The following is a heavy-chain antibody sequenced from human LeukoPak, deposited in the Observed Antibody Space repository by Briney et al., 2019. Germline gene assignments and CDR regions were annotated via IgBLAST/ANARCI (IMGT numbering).Heavy chain of an antibody. Sequence: SETLSLTCTVSGGSISSHYWSWIRQPPGKGLEWIGYIYSSGSTNYNPALKSRVTISVDTSKNQFSLELSSVTAADTAVYYCARERLPVGYYGMDVWGQGTTVTVSS. V-gene: IGHV4-59*11. CDR3: ARERLPVGYYGMDV. J-gene: IGHJ6*02. CDR2: IYSSGST. D-gene: IGHD2-2*01. CDR1: GGSISSHY.